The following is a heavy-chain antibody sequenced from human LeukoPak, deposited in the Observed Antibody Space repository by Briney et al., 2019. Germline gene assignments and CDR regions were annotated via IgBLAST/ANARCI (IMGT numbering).Heavy chain of an antibody. CDR3: ARWQYTISSGWFDP. V-gene: IGHV4-59*08. D-gene: IGHD6-6*01. CDR2: IYYSGGT. J-gene: IGHJ5*02. CDR1: GGSISSYY. Sequence: SETLSLTCTVSGGSISSYYWGWIRQPPGKGLKWIGSIYYSGGTNYNPSLKSRVTISVDTSKIQFSLKLSSVTAADTAVYYCARWQYTISSGWFDPWGQGTLVTVSS.